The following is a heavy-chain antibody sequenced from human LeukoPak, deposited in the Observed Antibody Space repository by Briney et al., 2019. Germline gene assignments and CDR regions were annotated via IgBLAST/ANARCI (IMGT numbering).Heavy chain of an antibody. CDR2: ISGSGGST. J-gene: IGHJ5*02. CDR1: GFTFSSYA. V-gene: IGHV3-23*01. D-gene: IGHD6-19*01. CDR3: VRVAIAVAATSWFDP. Sequence: GGSLRLSCAASGFTFSSYAMSWVRQAPGKGLEWVSAISGSGGSTYYADSVKGRSTISRDNSKNTLYLQMNSLRAEDTAVYYCVRVAIAVAATSWFDPWGQGTLVTVSS.